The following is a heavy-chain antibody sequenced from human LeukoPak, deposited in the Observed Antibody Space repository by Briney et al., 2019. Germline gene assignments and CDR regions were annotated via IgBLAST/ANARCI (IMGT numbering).Heavy chain of an antibody. CDR3: AASRWYFDV. CDR1: GGSISTYY. V-gene: IGHV4-59*01. J-gene: IGHJ2*01. CDR2: IYYSGST. Sequence: SETLSLTCNVSGGSISTYYWSWIRQPPGKGLEWIGYIYYSGSTNYNPSLKSRVTISVDTSKNQFSLKLNSVTAADTAVYYCAASRWYFDVWGRGVVVAVSS.